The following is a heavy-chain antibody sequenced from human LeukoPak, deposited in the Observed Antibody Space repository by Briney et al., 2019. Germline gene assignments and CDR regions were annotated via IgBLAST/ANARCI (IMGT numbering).Heavy chain of an antibody. J-gene: IGHJ4*02. V-gene: IGHV3-33*06. CDR2: IWYDGSNK. CDR1: GFTFSSYG. Sequence: AGGSLRLSCAASGFTFSSYGMHWVRQAPGKGLEWVAVIWYDGSNKYYADSVKGRFTISRDNSKNTLYLQMNSRRAEDTAVYYCAKDQTTVTTWVFDYWGQGTLVTVSS. CDR3: AKDQTTVTTWVFDY. D-gene: IGHD4-17*01.